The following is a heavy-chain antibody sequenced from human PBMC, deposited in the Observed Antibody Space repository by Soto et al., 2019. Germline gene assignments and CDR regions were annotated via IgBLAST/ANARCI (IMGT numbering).Heavy chain of an antibody. CDR3: AREYNWNDNGWFDY. Sequence: PGGSLRLSCAASGFTFSSYSMNWVRQAPGKGLEWVSSISSSSSYIYYADSVKGRFTISRDNAKNSLYLQMNSLRAEDTAMYYCAREYNWNDNGWFDYWGQGTLVTVSS. CDR2: ISSSSSYI. CDR1: GFTFSSYS. D-gene: IGHD1-20*01. J-gene: IGHJ4*02. V-gene: IGHV3-21*01.